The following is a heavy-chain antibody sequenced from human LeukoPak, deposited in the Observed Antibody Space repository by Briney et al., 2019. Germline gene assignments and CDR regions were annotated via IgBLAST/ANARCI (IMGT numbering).Heavy chain of an antibody. V-gene: IGHV2-5*02. CDR3: AHRPATMVRGDRLDP. CDR1: GFSLGTNRVA. CDR2: IYWDDDK. Sequence: SGPTLVNPTQNLTQTCTFSGFSLGTNRVAVGWIRQSPVKALKGLAFIYWDDDKRYSPSLKSRLTITKDTSKNQMARTLTNVDPEDTATYYCAHRPATMVRGDRLDPWGQGTLVTVSS. D-gene: IGHD3-10*01. J-gene: IGHJ5*02.